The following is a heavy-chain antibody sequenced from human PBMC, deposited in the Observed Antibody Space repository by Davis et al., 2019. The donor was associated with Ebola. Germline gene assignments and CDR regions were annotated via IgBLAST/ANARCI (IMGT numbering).Heavy chain of an antibody. CDR3: ARDRGELSLYVDY. Sequence: GESLKISCAASGFTFSSYWMSWVRQAPGKGLEWVANIKQDGSEKYYVDSVKGRFTISRDNAKNSLYLQMNSLRAEDTAVYYCARDRGELSLYVDYWGQGTLVTVSS. CDR2: IKQDGSEK. J-gene: IGHJ4*02. V-gene: IGHV3-7*01. CDR1: GFTFSSYW. D-gene: IGHD3-16*02.